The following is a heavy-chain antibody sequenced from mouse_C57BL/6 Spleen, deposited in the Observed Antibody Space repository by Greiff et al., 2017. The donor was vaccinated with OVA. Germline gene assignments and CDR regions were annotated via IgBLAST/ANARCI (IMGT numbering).Heavy chain of an antibody. CDR1: GYTFTSYW. CDR2: IDPSDSYT. CDR3: AGLSYAMDY. Sequence: QVQLKQPGAELVRPGTSVKLSCKASGYTFTSYWMHWVKQRPGQGLEWIGVIDPSDSYTNYNQKFKGKATLTVDTSSSTAYMQLSSLTSEDSAVYYCAGLSYAMDYWGQGTSVTVSS. J-gene: IGHJ4*01. V-gene: IGHV1-59*01.